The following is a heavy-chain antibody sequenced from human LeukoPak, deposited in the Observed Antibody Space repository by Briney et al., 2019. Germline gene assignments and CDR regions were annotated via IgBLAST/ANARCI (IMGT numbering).Heavy chain of an antibody. CDR1: VDTLTELS. CDR2: FDPEDGET. J-gene: IGHJ5*02. D-gene: IGHD6-19*01. Sequence: ASVTVSCKVSVDTLTELSMHWVRQAPGKGLEWMGGFDPEDGETIYAQKFQGRVTMTEDTSTDTAYMELSSLRSEDTAVYYCARVSIAVAGYNWFDPWGQGTLVTVSS. CDR3: ARVSIAVAGYNWFDP. V-gene: IGHV1-24*01.